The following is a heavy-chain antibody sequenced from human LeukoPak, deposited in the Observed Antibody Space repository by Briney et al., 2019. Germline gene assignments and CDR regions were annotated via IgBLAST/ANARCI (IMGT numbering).Heavy chain of an antibody. CDR3: AKDMGSGSYYSPFDY. CDR2: ISWHSGTR. CDR1: GFTFDDYA. J-gene: IGHJ4*02. D-gene: IGHD3-10*01. V-gene: IGHV3-9*01. Sequence: GGSLRLSCAASGFTFDDYAMHWVRQAPGKGLEWVSGISWHSGTRAYADSVKGRFTISRDNAKNSRYLQMNSLRAEDTALYYCAKDMGSGSYYSPFDYWGQGTLVTVSS.